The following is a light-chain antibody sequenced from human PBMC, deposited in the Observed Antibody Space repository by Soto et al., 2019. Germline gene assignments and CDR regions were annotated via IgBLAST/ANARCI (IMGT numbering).Light chain of an antibody. CDR2: DVN. J-gene: IGLJ3*02. CDR3: SSFTSTSTLDWV. CDR1: STDIGGYNY. Sequence: QSVLTQPASVSGSPGQSITISCTGSSTDIGGYNYVSWYQHHPGKAPKLIIYDVNNRPSGVSSRFSGSKSGNTASLTISGLQAEDDADYYCSSFTSTSTLDWVFGGGTQLTVL. V-gene: IGLV2-14*01.